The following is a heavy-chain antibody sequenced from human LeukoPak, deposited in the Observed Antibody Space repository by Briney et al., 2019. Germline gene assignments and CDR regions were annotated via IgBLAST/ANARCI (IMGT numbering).Heavy chain of an antibody. CDR3: ARALPGIAVAGTPYFDY. CDR1: GGSISSSSYY. V-gene: IGHV4-39*01. D-gene: IGHD6-19*01. J-gene: IGHJ4*02. Sequence: IPSETLSLTCTVSGGSISSSSYYWGWIRQPPGKGLEWIGSIYYSGSTYYNPSLKSRVTISVDTSKNQFSLKLSSVTAADTAVYYCARALPGIAVAGTPYFDYWAREPWSPSPQ. CDR2: IYYSGST.